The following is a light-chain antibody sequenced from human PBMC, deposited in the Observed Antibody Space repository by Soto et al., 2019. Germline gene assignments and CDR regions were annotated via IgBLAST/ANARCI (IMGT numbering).Light chain of an antibody. CDR1: QSFSDY. J-gene: IGKJ5*01. Sequence: EIVLTQSPATLSLSPGERATLSCRSSQSFSDYLAWYQQKPGQAPRLIIYDASTRATGIPARFRGSGSGTDFTLTISRLEPEDFAVYYCQQYGSSPSITFGQGTRRENK. CDR2: DAS. V-gene: IGKV3-20*01. CDR3: QQYGSSPSIT.